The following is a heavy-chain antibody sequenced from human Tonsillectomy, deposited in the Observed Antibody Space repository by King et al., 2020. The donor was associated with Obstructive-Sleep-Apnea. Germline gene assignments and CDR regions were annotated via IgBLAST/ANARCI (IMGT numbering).Heavy chain of an antibody. V-gene: IGHV5-10-1*01. Sequence: QLVQSGAEVKKPGESLRISCKGSGYIFTSNWINWVRQMPGKGLEWMGRIDPSDSYTDYSPSFQGHVTISADKSISTVYLQWSTLKAPDTAMYFCARRESGRGTYHFDYWGQGTLVTVSS. D-gene: IGHD1-26*01. J-gene: IGHJ4*02. CDR1: GYIFTSNW. CDR3: ARRESGRGTYHFDY. CDR2: IDPSDSYT.